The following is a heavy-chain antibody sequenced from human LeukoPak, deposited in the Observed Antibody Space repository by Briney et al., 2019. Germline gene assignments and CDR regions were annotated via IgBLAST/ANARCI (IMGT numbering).Heavy chain of an antibody. CDR1: GGSISSSSYY. Sequence: KPSETLSLTCTVSGGSISSSSYYWGWIRQPPGKGLEWIGSIYYSGSTYYNPSLKSRVTISVDTSKNQFSLKLSSVTAADTAVYYCARQVGGFQHNWFDPWGQGTLVTVSS. V-gene: IGHV4-39*01. D-gene: IGHD3-10*01. CDR3: ARQVGGFQHNWFDP. CDR2: IYYSGST. J-gene: IGHJ5*02.